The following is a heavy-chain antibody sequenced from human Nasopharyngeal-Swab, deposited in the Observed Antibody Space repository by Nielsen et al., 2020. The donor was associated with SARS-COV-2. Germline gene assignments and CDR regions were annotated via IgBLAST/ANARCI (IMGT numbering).Heavy chain of an antibody. V-gene: IGHV3-23*01. CDR2: ISGSGGTT. J-gene: IGHJ2*01. Sequence: GGSLRLSCAASGFTFSSCAMTWVRQAPGKGLEWVSAISGSGGTTYYADSVRGRSTISRDNSKNTLFLEMNSLRAEDTAIYYCARRSGYSYGYDWYFDLWGRGTLVTVSP. D-gene: IGHD5-18*01. CDR1: GFTFSSCA. CDR3: ARRSGYSYGYDWYFDL.